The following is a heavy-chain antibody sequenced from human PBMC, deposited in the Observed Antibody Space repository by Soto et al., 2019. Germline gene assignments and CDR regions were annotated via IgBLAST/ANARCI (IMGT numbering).Heavy chain of an antibody. D-gene: IGHD2-2*01. CDR1: GGSISSSSYY. J-gene: IGHJ6*03. CDR3: ARHLMGYCSSTSCYEAVEASYMDV. Sequence: SETLSLTCTVSGGSISSSSYYWGWIRQPPGKGLEWIGSIYYSGSTYYNPSLKSRVTISVDTSKNQFSLKLSSVTAADTAVYYCARHLMGYCSSTSCYEAVEASYMDVWGKGTTVTVSS. CDR2: IYYSGST. V-gene: IGHV4-39*01.